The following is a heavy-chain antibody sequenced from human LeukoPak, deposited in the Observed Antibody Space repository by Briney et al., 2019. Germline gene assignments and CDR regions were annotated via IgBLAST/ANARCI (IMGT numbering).Heavy chain of an antibody. D-gene: IGHD7-27*01. CDR3: ATLVRRPNWEPNY. V-gene: IGHV3-48*01. J-gene: IGHJ4*02. Sequence: GGSLRLSCAASGFTFSSYSMNWVRQAPGKGLEWVSYISSSSSTIYYADSVKGRFTISRDNAKNSLYLQMNSLRAEDTAVYYCATLVRRPNWEPNYWGQGTLVTVSS. CDR2: ISSSSSTI. CDR1: GFTFSSYS.